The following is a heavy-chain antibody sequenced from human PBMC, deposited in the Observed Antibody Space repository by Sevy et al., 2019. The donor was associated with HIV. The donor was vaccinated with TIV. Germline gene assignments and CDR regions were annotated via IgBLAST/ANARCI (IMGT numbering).Heavy chain of an antibody. CDR2: IYTSGST. CDR1: GGSISSYY. D-gene: IGHD1-26*01. V-gene: IGHV4-4*07. CDR3: VRGGPPTSSGSYFDS. Sequence: SETLSLTCTVSGGSISSYYWNWIRQPAGKGLEWIGRIYTSGSTNYNPSLKSRVTMSVDTSKNQFSLKLSSVTAADTAVYYCVRGGPPTSSGSYFDSWGQGTLVTVSS. J-gene: IGHJ4*02.